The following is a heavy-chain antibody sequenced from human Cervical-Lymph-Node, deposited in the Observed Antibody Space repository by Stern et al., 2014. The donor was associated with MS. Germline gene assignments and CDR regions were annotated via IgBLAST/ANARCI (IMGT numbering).Heavy chain of an antibody. CDR3: ARDHFTTSLDV. CDR2: IYYSGTT. CDR1: GGSISSDNYY. Sequence: VQLVESGPGLVKPSQTLSLTCTVSGGSISSDNYYWTWIRQHPGKGLEWIGPIYYSGTTYYNPSLKSRVSITVATSQNLFSLRLSSVTAADTAVYYCARDHFTTSLDVWGHGTTVTVS. J-gene: IGHJ6*02. D-gene: IGHD3-22*01. V-gene: IGHV4-31*03.